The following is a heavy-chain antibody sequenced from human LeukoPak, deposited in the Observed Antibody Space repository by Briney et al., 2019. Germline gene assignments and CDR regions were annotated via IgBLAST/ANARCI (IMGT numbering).Heavy chain of an antibody. J-gene: IGHJ4*02. D-gene: IGHD2-15*01. V-gene: IGHV4-59*01. CDR2: IYYSGST. CDR1: GGSISSYY. Sequence: SETLSLTCTVSGGSISSYYWSWIRQPPGKGLEWIGYIYYSGSTNYNPSLKSRVTISVDTSKNQFSLKLSSVTAADTAVYYCASGGYCSGGSCYPYAIDYWGQGTLVTVSS. CDR3: ASGGYCSGGSCYPYAIDY.